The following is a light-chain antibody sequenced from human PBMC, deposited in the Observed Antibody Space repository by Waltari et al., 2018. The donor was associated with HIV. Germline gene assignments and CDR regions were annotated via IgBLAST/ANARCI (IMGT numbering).Light chain of an antibody. CDR2: EIT. V-gene: IGLV2-8*01. J-gene: IGLJ3*02. CDR1: SSDVGSSNY. Sequence: QSALTQPPSASGFPGQSVTISCTGTSSDVGSSNYVPCYQQYPGKAPKLLIYEITKRPSGVPDRFSGSKSGNTASLTVSVLQAEDEADYYCSSSAGGDTLVFGGGTKLTVL. CDR3: SSSAGGDTLV.